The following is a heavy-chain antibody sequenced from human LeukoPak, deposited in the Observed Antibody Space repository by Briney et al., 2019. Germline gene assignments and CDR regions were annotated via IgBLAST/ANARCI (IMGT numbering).Heavy chain of an antibody. CDR1: GYTFTGYY. V-gene: IGHV1-2*02. CDR3: ARGTLGYCSGGSCYSGSMDV. Sequence: GPVKVSCKASGYTFTGYYMHWVRQAPGQGLEWMGWINPNSGGTNYAQKFQGRVTMTRDTSISTAYMELSRLRSDDTAVYYYARGTLGYCSGGSCYSGSMDVWGKGTTVTISS. J-gene: IGHJ6*03. D-gene: IGHD2-15*01. CDR2: INPNSGGT.